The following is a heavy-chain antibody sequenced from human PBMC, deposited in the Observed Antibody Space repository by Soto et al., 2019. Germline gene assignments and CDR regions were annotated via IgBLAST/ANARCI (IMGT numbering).Heavy chain of an antibody. Sequence: QVQLQESGPGLVKPSETLSLTCTVSASSISSYYWCWIRQPPGKGLEWIGYMYYRGSTNYNPSLKTRLTISVDTSKNQFSLKLSSVTAADTAVYYCARRYGDCFDFWGQGTLVTVSS. CDR2: MYYRGST. CDR3: ARRYGDCFDF. J-gene: IGHJ4*02. V-gene: IGHV4-59*08. D-gene: IGHD4-17*01. CDR1: ASSISSYY.